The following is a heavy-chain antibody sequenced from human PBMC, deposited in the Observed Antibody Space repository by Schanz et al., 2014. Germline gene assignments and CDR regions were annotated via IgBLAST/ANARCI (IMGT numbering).Heavy chain of an antibody. D-gene: IGHD2-15*01. CDR2: IYSDGRT. CDR1: GFTVSSNY. J-gene: IGHJ4*02. Sequence: EVQLVESGGGLIQPGGSLRLSCVASGFTVSSNYMSWVRQAPGKGLEWVSVIYSDGRTYYGDSVKGRFTISRDNSKDTVYLQMNSLRAEDTAVYYCARDLAGGGNDVWGQGTLVTVSS. V-gene: IGHV3-66*03. CDR3: ARDLAGGGNDV.